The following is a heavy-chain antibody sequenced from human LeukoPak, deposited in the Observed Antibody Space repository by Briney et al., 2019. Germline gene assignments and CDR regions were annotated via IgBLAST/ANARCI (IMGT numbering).Heavy chain of an antibody. CDR2: IWYDGSNK. V-gene: IGHV3-33*01. CDR3: ARDRHYDFWSGYYQDV. CDR1: GFTFSSYG. Sequence: PGGSLRLSCAASGFTFSSYGMHWVRQAPGKGLEWVAVIWYDGSNKYYADSVKGRFTISRDNSKNTLYLQMNSLRAEDTAAYYCARDRHYDFWSGYYQDVWGQGTTVTVSS. D-gene: IGHD3-3*01. J-gene: IGHJ6*02.